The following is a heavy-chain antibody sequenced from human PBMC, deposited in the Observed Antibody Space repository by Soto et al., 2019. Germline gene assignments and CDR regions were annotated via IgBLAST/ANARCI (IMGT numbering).Heavy chain of an antibody. V-gene: IGHV3-33*01. CDR2: IWYDGSKK. Sequence: QVQLVESGGGVVQPGRSLRLSCAASGFTFSSFGLHWVRQAPGKGLEWVAVIWYDGSKKYHADSVKGRFTISRDNSKNTLYLQMNSLRDEDTAVYYFATGTTYKIDYWGQGTLVTVSS. D-gene: IGHD1-20*01. CDR1: GFTFSSFG. J-gene: IGHJ4*02. CDR3: ATGTTYKIDY.